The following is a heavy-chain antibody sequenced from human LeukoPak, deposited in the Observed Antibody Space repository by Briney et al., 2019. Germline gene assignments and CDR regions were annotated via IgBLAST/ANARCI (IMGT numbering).Heavy chain of an antibody. CDR2: IYTSGST. CDR1: GGSISGYY. CDR3: ARSGDVAEFDY. Sequence: PSETLALICTVSGGSISGYYWSWTRQPAGKGLEWIGRIYTSGSTNYNPSLKSRVTMSVDTSKNQFSRKLSSVTAADTAVYYCARSGDVAEFDYWGQGTLVSVSS. J-gene: IGHJ4*02. D-gene: IGHD6-19*01. V-gene: IGHV4-4*07.